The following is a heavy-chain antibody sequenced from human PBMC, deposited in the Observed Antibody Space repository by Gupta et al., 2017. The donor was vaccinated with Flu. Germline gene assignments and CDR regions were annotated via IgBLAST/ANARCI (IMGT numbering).Heavy chain of an antibody. Sequence: TTYGISWVRQAPGQGLEWMAWISTYTGNTNYAQKFQGRVTMTTDTSTSTAYMELRGLRSDDTAVYYCARDAYYYDSPGYPFDYWGQGTPVTVSS. V-gene: IGHV1-18*01. CDR2: ISTYTGNT. J-gene: IGHJ4*02. CDR3: ARDAYYYDSPGYPFDY. D-gene: IGHD3-22*01. CDR1: TTYG.